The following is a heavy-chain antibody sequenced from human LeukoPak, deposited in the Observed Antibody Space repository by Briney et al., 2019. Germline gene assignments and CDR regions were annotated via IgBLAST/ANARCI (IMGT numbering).Heavy chain of an antibody. Sequence: GGSLRLSSAASGFTFSSYSMNWVRQAPGKGLEWVSSISSSGSYIYYADSVKGRFTISRDNAKNSLYLQMNSLRAEDTAVYYCAREGGGPRQQLARFDYWGQGTLVTVSS. CDR3: AREGGGPRQQLARFDY. D-gene: IGHD6-13*01. CDR2: ISSSGSYI. J-gene: IGHJ4*02. CDR1: GFTFSSYS. V-gene: IGHV3-21*01.